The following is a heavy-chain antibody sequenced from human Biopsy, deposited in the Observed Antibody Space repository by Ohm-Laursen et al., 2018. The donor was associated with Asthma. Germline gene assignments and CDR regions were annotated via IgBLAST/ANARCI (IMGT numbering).Heavy chain of an antibody. J-gene: IGHJ4*02. CDR3: ARKAGSCISRTCYSLDF. CDR2: INSVFGTT. D-gene: IGHD2-2*01. CDR1: GGTFNTYV. V-gene: IGHV1-69*13. Sequence: GASVKVSCKSLGGTFNTYVIGWGRQAPGQGLEWMGGINSVFGTTTYPQKFQDRAPITADDSTSTVYMELSSLRSEDTAVYYCARKAGSCISRTCYSLDFWGQGTLVTVSS.